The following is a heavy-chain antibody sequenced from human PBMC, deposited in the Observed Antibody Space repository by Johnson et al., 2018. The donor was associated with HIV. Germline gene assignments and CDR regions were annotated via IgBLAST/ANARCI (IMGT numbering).Heavy chain of an antibody. Sequence: QVQLVESGGGVVQPGRSLKLSCAASGFTFSSNYMSWVRQAPGKGLEWVSVISGSGGSTYYADSVKGRFTISRDNAKNSLYLQMNSLRAEDTAVYYCAKDGMGGNYWYAFDIWGQGTMVTVSS. J-gene: IGHJ3*02. CDR1: GFTFSSNY. D-gene: IGHD1-26*01. V-gene: IGHV3-11*04. CDR3: AKDGMGGNYWYAFDI. CDR2: ISGSGGST.